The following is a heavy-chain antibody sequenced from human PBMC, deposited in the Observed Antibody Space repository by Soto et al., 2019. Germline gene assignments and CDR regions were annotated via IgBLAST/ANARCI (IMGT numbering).Heavy chain of an antibody. CDR3: AKDGPHYDCWSGYWGRSGGRADYYYMDV. Sequence: EVQLVESGGGLVQPGRSLRLSCAASGFTFDDYAMHWVRQAPGKGLEWVSGISRNSGSIGYADSVKGRFTISRDNAKNSLYLQMNSLRAEDTGLYYCAKDGPHYDCWSGYWGRSGGRADYYYMDVWGKGTTVTVSS. CDR1: GFTFDDYA. J-gene: IGHJ6*03. CDR2: ISRNSGSI. D-gene: IGHD3-3*01. V-gene: IGHV3-9*01.